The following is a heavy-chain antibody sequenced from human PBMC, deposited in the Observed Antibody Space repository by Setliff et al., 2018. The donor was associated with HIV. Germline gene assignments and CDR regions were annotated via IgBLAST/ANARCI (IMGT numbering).Heavy chain of an antibody. CDR1: GGSISSHY. CDR2: IYYSGSA. CDR3: ARGGLYDTGDWIDP. J-gene: IGHJ5*02. V-gene: IGHV4-59*11. D-gene: IGHD3-16*01. Sequence: SETLSLTCTVSGGSISSHYWSWIRQPPGKGLEWLGYIYYSGSANYNPSLKSRVTISEDTSKNQFSPKMRSVTAADTAMYYCARGGLYDTGDWIDPLCQGTLVTVSS.